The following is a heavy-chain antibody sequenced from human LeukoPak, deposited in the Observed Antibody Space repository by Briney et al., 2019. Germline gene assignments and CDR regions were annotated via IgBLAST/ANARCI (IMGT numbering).Heavy chain of an antibody. J-gene: IGHJ5*02. CDR2: ISSSSSYI. V-gene: IGHV3-21*01. Sequence: PGGSLRLSCAASGFTFSSYSMNWVRQAPGKGLEWVSSISSSSSYIYYADSVKGRFTISRDNAKNSLYLQMNSLRAEDTAVYYCARDPLRYNWNYDAWFDPWGQGTLVTVSS. CDR1: GFTFSSYS. CDR3: ARDPLRYNWNYDAWFDP. D-gene: IGHD1-7*01.